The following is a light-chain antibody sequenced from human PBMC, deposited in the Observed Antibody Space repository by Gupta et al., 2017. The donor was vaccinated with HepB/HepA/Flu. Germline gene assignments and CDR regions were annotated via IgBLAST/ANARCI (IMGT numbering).Light chain of an antibody. CDR3: QQRCGWPSLT. V-gene: IGKV3-11*01. CDR2: GAS. J-gene: IGKJ5*01. Sequence: EIVLTQSPATLSLSPGERATLSCRASQSIRSYLAWYQQKPGQAPRLLIYGASNRATGIPPRFSGSGYGTDFTLTISSRDPEDFAVYYCQQRCGWPSLTFGQGTRLEIK. CDR1: QSIRSY.